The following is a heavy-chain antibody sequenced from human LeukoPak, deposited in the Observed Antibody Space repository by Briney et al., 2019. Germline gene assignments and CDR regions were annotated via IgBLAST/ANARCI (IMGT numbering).Heavy chain of an antibody. CDR2: INTNTGNP. CDR1: GYTFTSYA. CDR3: ALNALRGGSLPFDY. V-gene: IGHV7-4-1*02. D-gene: IGHD3-16*01. J-gene: IGHJ4*02. Sequence: ASVKVSCKASGYTFTSYAMNWVRQAPGQGLEWMGWINTNTGNPTYAQGFTGRFVFSLDTSVSTAYLQISSLKAEDTAVYYCALNALRGGSLPFDYWGQGTLVTVSS.